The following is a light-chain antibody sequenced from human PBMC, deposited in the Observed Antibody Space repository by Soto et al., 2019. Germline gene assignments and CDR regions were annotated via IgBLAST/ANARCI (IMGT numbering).Light chain of an antibody. CDR1: SSDVGSYNL. V-gene: IGLV2-23*01. Sequence: QSALTQPASVSGSPIQSITISCTGTSSDVGSYNLVSWYQQHPGKPPKLLIYEGSKRPSGVSDRFSGSKSGNMASLTISGLPAEDEADYYCCSFAGSDTVIFGGGTKVTVL. J-gene: IGLJ1*01. CDR2: EGS. CDR3: CSFAGSDTVI.